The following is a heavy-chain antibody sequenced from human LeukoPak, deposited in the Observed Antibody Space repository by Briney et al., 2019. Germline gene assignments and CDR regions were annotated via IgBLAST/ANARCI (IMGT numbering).Heavy chain of an antibody. CDR2: IRYDGSNK. CDR1: GFTFSSYG. J-gene: IGHJ4*02. CDR3: AKDLHSRYCSSTSCYNDY. D-gene: IGHD2-2*02. Sequence: GGSLRLSCAASGFTFSSYGMHWVRQAPGKGLEWVAFIRYDGSNKYYADSVKGRFTISRDNSKNTLYLQMNSLRAEDTAVYYCAKDLHSRYCSSTSCYNDYWGQGTLVTVSS. V-gene: IGHV3-30*02.